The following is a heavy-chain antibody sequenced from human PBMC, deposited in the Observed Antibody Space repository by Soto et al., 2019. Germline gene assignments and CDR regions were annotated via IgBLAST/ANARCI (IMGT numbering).Heavy chain of an antibody. Sequence: EVHLVESGGGFIYPGGSLRLSCAASGLTISNAWMNWVRQAPGKGLEWVGRIKTNTEGGTTDYAAAVKGRFTVSRDDSKNTLYLQINSLKTEYAAVYYCTTGSVEGVWGQGTTVTVSS. J-gene: IGHJ6*02. V-gene: IGHV3-15*07. D-gene: IGHD2-15*01. CDR2: IKTNTEGGTT. CDR1: GLTISNAW. CDR3: TTGSVEGV.